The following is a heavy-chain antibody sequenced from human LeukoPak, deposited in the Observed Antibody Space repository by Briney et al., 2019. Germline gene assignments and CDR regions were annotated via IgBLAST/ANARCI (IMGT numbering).Heavy chain of an antibody. CDR2: IWYDGSNK. V-gene: IGHV3-33*01. J-gene: IGHJ4*02. CDR3: ARAAGSYLPDDY. D-gene: IGHD3-10*01. Sequence: PGGSLRLSCAASGFTFSSYGMHWVRQAPGKGLEWVAVIWYDGSNKYYADSVKGRFTISRDNSKNTLYLQVNSLRAEDTAVYYCARAAGSYLPDDYWGQGTLVTVSS. CDR1: GFTFSSYG.